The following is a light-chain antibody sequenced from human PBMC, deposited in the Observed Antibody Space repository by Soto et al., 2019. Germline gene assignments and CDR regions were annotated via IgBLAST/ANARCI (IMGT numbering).Light chain of an antibody. V-gene: IGLV4-69*01. J-gene: IGLJ3*02. CDR2: LNSDGSH. CDR1: SRHSSYA. Sequence: QPVLTQSPSASASLGASVKLTCTLSSRHSSYAIAWHQQQPEKGPRYLMKLNSDGSHSKGDGIPDRFSCSSSGAERYLTSSVLQCEDEADYCCQCWGTGIPWVFGGGTKLTVL. CDR3: QCWGTGIPWV.